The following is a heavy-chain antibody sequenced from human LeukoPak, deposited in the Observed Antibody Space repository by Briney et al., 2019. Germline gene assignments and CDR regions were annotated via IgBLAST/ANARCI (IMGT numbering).Heavy chain of an antibody. V-gene: IGHV3-21*01. D-gene: IGHD2-15*01. J-gene: IGHJ3*02. CDR1: GFTFSSYS. CDR2: ISSSSSYI. CDR3: AREGCSGGSCYPHDAFDI. Sequence: GGSLRLSCAASGFTFSSYSMNWVRQAPGKGLEWVSSISSSSSYIYYADSVKGRFTISRDNAKNSLYLQMNSLRAEDTAVYYCAREGCSGGSCYPHDAFDIWGQGTMVTVSS.